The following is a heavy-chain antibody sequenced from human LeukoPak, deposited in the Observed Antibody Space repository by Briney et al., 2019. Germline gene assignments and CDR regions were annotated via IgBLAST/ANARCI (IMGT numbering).Heavy chain of an antibody. CDR1: GYTFTSYD. V-gene: IGHV1-8*01. J-gene: IGHJ4*02. CDR2: MNPNSGNT. Sequence: ASVKVSCKASGYTFTSYDINWVRQATGQGLEWMGWMNPNSGNTGYAQKFQGRVTMTRNTSISTAYMERSSLRSEEPAVYYCAGGYDSSGYYLDWGQGTLVTVSS. D-gene: IGHD3-22*01. CDR3: AGGYDSSGYYLD.